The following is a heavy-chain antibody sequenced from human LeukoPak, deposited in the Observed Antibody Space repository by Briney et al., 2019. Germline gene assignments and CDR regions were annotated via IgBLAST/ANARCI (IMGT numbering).Heavy chain of an antibody. Sequence: ASVKVSCKASGYTSTGYYMHWVRQAPGQGLEWMGWINPNSGGTNYAQKFHGRVTMTRDTSISTAYMELSRLRSDDTAVYYCASYKYYYDSSGPDYWGQGTLVTVSS. J-gene: IGHJ4*02. V-gene: IGHV1-2*02. CDR2: INPNSGGT. CDR3: ASYKYYYDSSGPDY. D-gene: IGHD3-22*01. CDR1: GYTSTGYY.